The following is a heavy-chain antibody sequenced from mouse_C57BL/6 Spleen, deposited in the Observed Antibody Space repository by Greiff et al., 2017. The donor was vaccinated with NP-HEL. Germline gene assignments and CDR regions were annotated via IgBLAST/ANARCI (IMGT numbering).Heavy chain of an antibody. J-gene: IGHJ4*01. CDR1: GYTFTSYW. D-gene: IGHD2-3*01. CDR3: ARDDDGYYGGYYAMDY. Sequence: QVQLQQPGAELVRPGSSVKLSCKASGYTFTSYWMDWVKQRPGQGLEWIGNIYPSDSETHYNQKFKDKATLTVDTSSSTAYMQLSSLTSEDSAVYYCARDDDGYYGGYYAMDYWGQGTSVTVSS. CDR2: IYPSDSET. V-gene: IGHV1-61*01.